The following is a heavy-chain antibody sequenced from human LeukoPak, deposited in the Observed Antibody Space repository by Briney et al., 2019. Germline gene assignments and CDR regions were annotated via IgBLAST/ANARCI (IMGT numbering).Heavy chain of an antibody. J-gene: IGHJ4*02. D-gene: IGHD6-6*01. CDR3: AKHLGYSTSSGIDY. Sequence: LSGGSLRLSCAASGFTFSTYAMSWVRQAPGKGLEWVSTISGGVLSTYYADSVKGRFTISRDNSKNTLYLQMNSLRADDTAVYYCAKHLGYSTSSGIDYWGQGTLVTVSS. CDR1: GFTFSTYA. V-gene: IGHV3-23*01. CDR2: ISGGVLST.